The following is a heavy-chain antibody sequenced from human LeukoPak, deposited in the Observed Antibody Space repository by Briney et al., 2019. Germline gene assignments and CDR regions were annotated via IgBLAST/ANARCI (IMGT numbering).Heavy chain of an antibody. J-gene: IGHJ2*01. CDR2: ISGGSNNI. D-gene: IGHD3-3*01. CDR1: GFTFSSYA. CDR3: AKDQGTAIFGMIIPAWYFDL. V-gene: IGHV3-23*01. Sequence: GGSLRLSCAASGFTFSSYAMNWVRQAPGKGLEWVSSISGGSNNINYAGSVKGRFTTSRDNSQNTLYLQMNSLRADDTAVYYCAKDQGTAIFGMIIPAWYFDLWGRGTLVTVPS.